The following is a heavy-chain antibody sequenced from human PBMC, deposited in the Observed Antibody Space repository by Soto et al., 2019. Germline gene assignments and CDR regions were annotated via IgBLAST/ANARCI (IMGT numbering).Heavy chain of an antibody. J-gene: IGHJ6*02. V-gene: IGHV3-48*02. Sequence: GGSLRLSCSASAFTLSRHAMNWVRQAPGKGLEWVSYITTSSNTIYYADSVRGRFTISRDNVKNSLYLQMDSLRDEDTAVYYCAREGRGDGDNDGYYYYGMDLWGQGTTVTVSS. CDR3: AREGRGDGDNDGYYYYGMDL. CDR1: AFTLSRHA. D-gene: IGHD3-10*01. CDR2: ITTSSNTI.